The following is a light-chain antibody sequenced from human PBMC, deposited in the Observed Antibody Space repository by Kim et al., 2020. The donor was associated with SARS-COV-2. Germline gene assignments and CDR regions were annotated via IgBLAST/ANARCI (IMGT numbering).Light chain of an antibody. Sequence: SPGERATLSCRASQSISSYLAWYQQKPGQAPRLLIYDASNRATGIPARFSGSGSGTDFTLTISSLEPEDFAVYYCQQRSTRPPWTFGQGTKVEIK. CDR2: DAS. CDR1: QSISSY. CDR3: QQRSTRPPWT. J-gene: IGKJ1*01. V-gene: IGKV3-11*01.